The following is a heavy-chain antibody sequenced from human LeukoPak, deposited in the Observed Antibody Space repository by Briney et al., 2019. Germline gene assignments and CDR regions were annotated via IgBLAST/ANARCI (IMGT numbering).Heavy chain of an antibody. CDR1: GFTFSSYS. J-gene: IGHJ2*01. V-gene: IGHV3-33*01. Sequence: GGSLRLSCAASGFTFSSYSMHWVRQAPGKGLEWVAVIWYDGSNKYYADSVKGRFTISRDNSKDTLYLQMNNLRVEDTAVYYCARDRYCGGDCYYWHFDLWGRGTLVTVSS. D-gene: IGHD2-21*02. CDR2: IWYDGSNK. CDR3: ARDRYCGGDCYYWHFDL.